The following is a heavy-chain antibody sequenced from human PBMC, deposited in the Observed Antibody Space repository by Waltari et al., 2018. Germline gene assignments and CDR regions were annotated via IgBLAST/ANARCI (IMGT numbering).Heavy chain of an antibody. J-gene: IGHJ6*03. CDR1: GGSISSYY. CDR3: ARDSREPAANYYYYYYMDV. CDR2: IYYSGST. Sequence: QVQLQESGPGLVKPSETLSLTCTVPGGSISSYYWSWIRQPPGKGLEWIGYIYYSGSTNYNPSLKSRVTISVDTSKNQFSLKLSSVTAADTAVYYCARDSREPAANYYYYYYMDVWGKGTTVTVSS. D-gene: IGHD2-2*01. V-gene: IGHV4-59*01.